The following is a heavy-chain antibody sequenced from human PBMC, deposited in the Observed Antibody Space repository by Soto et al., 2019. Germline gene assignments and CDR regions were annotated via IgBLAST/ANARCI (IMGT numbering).Heavy chain of an antibody. CDR3: TRARLTRPRNNWFDP. V-gene: IGHV4-34*01. J-gene: IGHJ5*02. Sequence: PLQPLTLTCTVYGGKCVDYYWSRILQPPRKGLEWIGEINHSGSTNYNPSLKSRVTISVDKSKNQFSLELSSVTAADTAVYYCTRARLTRPRNNWFDPWGQGTLVTVSS. CDR1: GGKCVDYY. CDR2: INHSGST. D-gene: IGHD7-27*01.